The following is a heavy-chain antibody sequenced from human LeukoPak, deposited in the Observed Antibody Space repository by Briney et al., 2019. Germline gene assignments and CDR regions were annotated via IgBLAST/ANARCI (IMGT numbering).Heavy chain of an antibody. CDR1: GYMFTDYY. V-gene: IGHV1-46*01. CDR2: IIPSGGST. J-gene: IGHJ4*02. D-gene: IGHD6-13*01. CDR3: AKIAASDTGEGY. Sequence: ASVKVSYKASGYMFTDYYMHWVRQVPGLGLEWMGIIIPSGGSTSYAQKFQDRVTVTRDTSTSTVYMELSSLRSEDTAIYYCAKIAASDTGEGYWGQGTLVTVSS.